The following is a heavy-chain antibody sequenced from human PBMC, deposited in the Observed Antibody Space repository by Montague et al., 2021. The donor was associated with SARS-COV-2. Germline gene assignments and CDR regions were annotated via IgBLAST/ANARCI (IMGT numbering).Heavy chain of an antibody. Sequence: SLRLSCAASGFTFSSFEMNWVRQAPGKGLEWVSYISSSGSTIYYADSVKGRFTISRDNAKNSLYLQMNSLRAEDTAVYYCARGVASSEGNWFDPWGQGTLVTVSS. J-gene: IGHJ5*02. D-gene: IGHD6-13*01. CDR1: GFTFSSFE. CDR3: ARGVASSEGNWFDP. V-gene: IGHV3-48*03. CDR2: ISSSGSTI.